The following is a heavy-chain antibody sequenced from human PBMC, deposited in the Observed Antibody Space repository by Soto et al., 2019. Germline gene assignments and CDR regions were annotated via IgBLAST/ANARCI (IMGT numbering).Heavy chain of an antibody. CDR3: AAAVGAVALNWFDP. V-gene: IGHV1-24*01. CDR1: GYTLTELS. Sequence: ASVKVSCKVSGYTLTELSMHWVRQAPGKGLEWMGGFDPEDGETIYAQKFQGRVTMTEDTSTDTAYMELSSLRSEDTAVYYCAAAVGAVALNWFDPWGQGXLVTVYS. D-gene: IGHD6-19*01. CDR2: FDPEDGET. J-gene: IGHJ5*02.